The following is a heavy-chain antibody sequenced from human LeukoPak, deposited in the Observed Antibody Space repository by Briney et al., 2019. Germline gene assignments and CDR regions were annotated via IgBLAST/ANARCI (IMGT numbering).Heavy chain of an antibody. J-gene: IGHJ3*02. CDR2: IRGKAYGGTT. CDR3: TRDLFTYCGGDCYPDAFDI. CDR1: GFTFGDYA. V-gene: IGHV3-49*03. D-gene: IGHD2-21*02. Sequence: GGSLRLSCTASGFTFGDYAMSWFRQAPGKGLEWVGFIRGKAYGGTTEYAASVKGRFTISRDDSKSIAYLQMNSLKTEDTAVYYCTRDLFTYCGGDCYPDAFDIWGQGTMVTVSS.